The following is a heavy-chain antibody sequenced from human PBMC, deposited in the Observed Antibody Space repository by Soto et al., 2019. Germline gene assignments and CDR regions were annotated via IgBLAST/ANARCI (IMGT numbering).Heavy chain of an antibody. CDR2: MYHNGGS. D-gene: IGHD2-21*01. J-gene: IGHJ4*02. V-gene: IGHV4-4*02. CDR1: GASISSSSW. CDR3: ACCGHSYKIEH. Sequence: QVQLQESGPGLVKPSEPLSLTCAVSGASISSSSWWTWVRQPPGKGLEWIGEMYHNGGSNYNHSLKSRVAISTDTSKNQFSLTLTSVTAADTAMYYCACCGHSYKIEHWGQGTLVTVSS.